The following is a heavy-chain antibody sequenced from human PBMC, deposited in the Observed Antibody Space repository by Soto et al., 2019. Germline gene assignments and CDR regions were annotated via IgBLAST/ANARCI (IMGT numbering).Heavy chain of an antibody. Sequence: QVQLVQSGAEEKKPGASVKVSCKASGYTFTSYAMHWVRQAPGQRLEWMGWINAGNGNTKYSQKFQGRVTITRDTSATTAYMELSSLRSEDTAVYSCARGITLPTPLDYWGQGTLVTVSS. CDR2: INAGNGNT. D-gene: IGHD1-20*01. V-gene: IGHV1-3*05. CDR3: ARGITLPTPLDY. J-gene: IGHJ4*02. CDR1: GYTFTSYA.